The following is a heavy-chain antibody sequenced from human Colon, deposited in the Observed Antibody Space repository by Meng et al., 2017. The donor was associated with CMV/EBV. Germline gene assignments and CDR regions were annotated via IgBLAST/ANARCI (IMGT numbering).Heavy chain of an antibody. CDR3: ARGAFD. V-gene: IGHV3-66*02. D-gene: IGHD2/OR15-2a*01. CDR1: GLTLTNSY. Sequence: GESLKISCAVSGLTLTNSYMNWVRQAPGKGLEWVSVISDAGNTYYADSVRGRFTSSRDNSKNTLSLQMHSLRVEDTAVYYCARGAFDWGQGTLVTVSS. CDR2: ISDAGNT. J-gene: IGHJ1*01.